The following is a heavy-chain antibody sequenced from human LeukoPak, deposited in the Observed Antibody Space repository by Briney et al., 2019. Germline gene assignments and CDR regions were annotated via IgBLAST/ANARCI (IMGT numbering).Heavy chain of an antibody. CDR3: ARGTRQSSSHYFDY. V-gene: IGHV4-59*01. CDR1: GGSISTYY. CDR2: IYYSGST. J-gene: IGHJ4*02. Sequence: SETLSLTCTVSGGSISTYYWSWIRQPPGKGLEWIGYIYYSGSTNYNPSLKSRVTISVDTSKTQFSLKLSSVTAADTAVYYCARGTRQSSSHYFDYWGQGTLVTVSS. D-gene: IGHD6-13*01.